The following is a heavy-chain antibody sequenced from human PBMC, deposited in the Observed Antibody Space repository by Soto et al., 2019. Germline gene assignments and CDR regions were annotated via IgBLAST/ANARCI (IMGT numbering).Heavy chain of an antibody. Sequence: GGSLRLSCAASGFTFSSYAMHWVRQAPGKGLEWVAVISYDGSNKYYADSVKGRFTISRDNSKNTLYLQMNSLRAEDTAVYYCARDMVMYSSSWPCLIDYWGQGTLVTVSS. D-gene: IGHD6-13*01. V-gene: IGHV3-30-3*01. CDR2: ISYDGSNK. CDR1: GFTFSSYA. J-gene: IGHJ4*02. CDR3: ARDMVMYSSSWPCLIDY.